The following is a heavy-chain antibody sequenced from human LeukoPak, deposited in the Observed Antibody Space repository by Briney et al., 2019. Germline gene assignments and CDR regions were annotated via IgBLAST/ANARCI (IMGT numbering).Heavy chain of an antibody. J-gene: IGHJ3*01. Sequence: GGSLRLSCTASGFSFTTWWMSWVRQASGKGLEWVANIKQDGSKIHYLDSVKGRFTISRDNARNSLYLQMNDLRVEDTAVYYCARTKAFDFWGQGTTVTVSS. CDR2: IKQDGSKI. V-gene: IGHV3-7*01. CDR1: GFSFTTWW. CDR3: ARTKAFDF.